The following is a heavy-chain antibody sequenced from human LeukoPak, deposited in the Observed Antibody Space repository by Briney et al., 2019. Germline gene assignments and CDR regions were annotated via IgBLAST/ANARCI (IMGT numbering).Heavy chain of an antibody. D-gene: IGHD3-3*01. J-gene: IGHJ6*03. CDR3: ARDEEWDFWSGYYYYYYMDV. CDR1: GFTFSSYW. Sequence: GGSLRLSCAASGFTFSSYWMSWVRQAPGKGLEWVANIKQDGSEKYYVDSVKGRFTISRDNAKNSLYVQMNSLRAKDTAVYYCARDEEWDFWSGYYYYYYMDVWGKGTRSPSP. V-gene: IGHV3-7*01. CDR2: IKQDGSEK.